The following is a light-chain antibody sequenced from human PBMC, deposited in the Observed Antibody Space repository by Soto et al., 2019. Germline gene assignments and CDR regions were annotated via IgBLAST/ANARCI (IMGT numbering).Light chain of an antibody. J-gene: IGKJ1*01. CDR1: QGIKTD. CDR3: LQNFNYPWT. V-gene: IGKV1-6*01. Sequence: ALQMTQSPSSLSASVGDRVTITCRASQGIKTDLGWYQQRPGKAPKLLIYSASGLQSGVPSRFTGTASGSDFTLTISSLQPEDFATYYCLQNFNYPWTFGQGTKVEVK. CDR2: SAS.